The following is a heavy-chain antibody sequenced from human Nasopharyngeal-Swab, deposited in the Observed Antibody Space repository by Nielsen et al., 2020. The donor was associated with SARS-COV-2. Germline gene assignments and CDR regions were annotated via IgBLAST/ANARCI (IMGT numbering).Heavy chain of an antibody. J-gene: IGHJ4*02. CDR2: MNPNSGNT. D-gene: IGHD3-22*01. Sequence: APVKVSCKASGYTFTSYDINWARQATGQGLEWMGWMNPNSGNTGYAQKFQGRVTMTRNTSISTAYMELSSLRSEDTAVYYCARGSFYYYDSSGYYYSYWGQGTLVTVSS. CDR1: GYTFTSYD. CDR3: ARGSFYYYDSSGYYYSY. V-gene: IGHV1-8*01.